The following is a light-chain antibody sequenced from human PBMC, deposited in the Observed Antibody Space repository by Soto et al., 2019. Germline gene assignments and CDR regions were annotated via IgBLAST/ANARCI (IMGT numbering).Light chain of an antibody. Sequence: QSALTQPPSVSGSPGQSVTISCTGTSSDVGSYNGVSWYQQPPGTAPQLIIYEGSARPSGVPDRFSGSNSGNTASLTITGLQAEDEADYYCNSYTISGTYVFGTGTKLTVL. CDR2: EGS. V-gene: IGLV2-18*02. CDR3: NSYTISGTYV. CDR1: SSDVGSYNG. J-gene: IGLJ1*01.